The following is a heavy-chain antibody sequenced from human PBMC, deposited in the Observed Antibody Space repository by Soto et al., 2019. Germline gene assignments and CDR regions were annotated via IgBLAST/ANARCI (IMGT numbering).Heavy chain of an antibody. D-gene: IGHD3-22*01. Sequence: PGGSLRLSCAASGFTVSSNYMSWVRQAPGKGLEWVSVIYSGGSTYYADSVKGRFTISRDNSKNTLYLQMNSLRAEDTAVYYCARDYRTYYYDSSGYYPYYYYGMDVWGQGTTVTVSS. V-gene: IGHV3-53*01. CDR3: ARDYRTYYYDSSGYYPYYYYGMDV. J-gene: IGHJ6*02. CDR2: IYSGGST. CDR1: GFTVSSNY.